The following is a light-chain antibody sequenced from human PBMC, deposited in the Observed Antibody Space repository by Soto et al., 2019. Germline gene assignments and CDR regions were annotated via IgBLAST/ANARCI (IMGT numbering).Light chain of an antibody. CDR2: LGS. Sequence: DIVMTQSPLSLPVTPGEPASISCRSSQRLLYSNGHNHLDWYLQKPGQTPQLLIYLGSTRASGVPDRFSGSGSGTDFTLNVSRVEAEDVGVYYCMQVVQPPWKFGQGTKV. CDR1: QRLLYSNGHNH. CDR3: MQVVQPPWK. V-gene: IGKV2-28*01. J-gene: IGKJ1*01.